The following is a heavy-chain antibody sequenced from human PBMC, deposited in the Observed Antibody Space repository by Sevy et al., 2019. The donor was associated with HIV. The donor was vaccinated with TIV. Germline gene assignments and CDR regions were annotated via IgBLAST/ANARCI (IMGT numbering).Heavy chain of an antibody. CDR1: GYSISSGYY. Sequence: SETLSLTCAVSGYSISSGYYWGWIRQPPGKGLEWIGSIYHSGSTYYNPSLKSRVTISVDTSKNQFSLKLSSVTAADTAVYYCARGTRSITMIVVFNRFDPWGQGTLVTVSS. V-gene: IGHV4-38-2*01. D-gene: IGHD3-22*01. J-gene: IGHJ5*02. CDR3: ARGTRSITMIVVFNRFDP. CDR2: IYHSGST.